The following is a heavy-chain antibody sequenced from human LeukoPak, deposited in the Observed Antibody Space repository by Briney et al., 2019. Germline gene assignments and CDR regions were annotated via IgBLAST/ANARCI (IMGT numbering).Heavy chain of an antibody. J-gene: IGHJ5*02. D-gene: IGHD2-15*01. CDR1: GFTFSSYA. CDR3: ARCSGGSCYIESWFDP. Sequence: PGTSLRLSCAASGFTFSSYAMSWVRQAPGKGLEWVSGINWNGGSTGYADSVKGRFTISRDNAKNSLYLQMNSLRAEDTALYHCARCSGGSCYIESWFDPWGQGTLVTVSS. CDR2: INWNGGST. V-gene: IGHV3-20*01.